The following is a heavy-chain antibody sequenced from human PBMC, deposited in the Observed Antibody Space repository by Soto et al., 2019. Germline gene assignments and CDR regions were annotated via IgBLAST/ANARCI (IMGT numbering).Heavy chain of an antibody. D-gene: IGHD2-15*01. CDR1: GFTFSSYG. J-gene: IGHJ4*02. V-gene: IGHV3-33*01. Sequence: GGSLRLSCAASGFTFSSYGMHWVRQAPGKGLEWVAVIWYDGSNKYYADSVKGRFTISRDNSKNTLYLQMNSLRAEDTAVYYCARDLDCSGGSCYPWPPSLVDYWGQGTLVTVSS. CDR2: IWYDGSNK. CDR3: ARDLDCSGGSCYPWPPSLVDY.